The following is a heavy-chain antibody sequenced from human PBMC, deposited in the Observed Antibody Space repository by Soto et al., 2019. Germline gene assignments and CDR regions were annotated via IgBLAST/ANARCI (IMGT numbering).Heavy chain of an antibody. CDR3: AKDRLWFGDLVDAFDI. Sequence: PGGSLILSCAASGFTFSSYAMSWVRQAPGKGLEWVSALSGSGGSTYYADSVKGRFTISRDNSKNTLYLQMNSLRAEDTAVYYCAKDRLWFGDLVDAFDIWGQGTMVTVSS. CDR2: LSGSGGST. J-gene: IGHJ3*02. D-gene: IGHD3-10*01. CDR1: GFTFSSYA. V-gene: IGHV3-23*01.